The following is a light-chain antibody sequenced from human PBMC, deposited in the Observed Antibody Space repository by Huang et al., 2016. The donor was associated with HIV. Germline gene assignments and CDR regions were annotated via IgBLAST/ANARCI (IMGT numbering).Light chain of an antibody. CDR1: QSVSSN. V-gene: IGKV3-15*01. CDR2: GAS. J-gene: IGKJ1*01. Sequence: EIVMTQSPDTLSVSPGGRATLSCRASQSVSSNLAWYQQKPGQAPRVLIYGASTRATGIPARFSGSGSGTEFTLTIGSLQSEDFAVYSCQQYNNWPWTFGQGTRVEIK. CDR3: QQYNNWPWT.